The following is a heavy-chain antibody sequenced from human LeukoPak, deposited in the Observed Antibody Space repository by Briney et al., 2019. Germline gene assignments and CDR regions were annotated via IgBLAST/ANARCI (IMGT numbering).Heavy chain of an antibody. V-gene: IGHV1-69*13. CDR1: GGTFSSYA. D-gene: IGHD3-10*01. J-gene: IGHJ5*02. CDR3: ARDLRTMVRGVIIETWFDP. Sequence: GASVKVSCKASGGTFSSYAISWVRQAPGQGLEWMGGIIPIFGTGNYAQKFQGRVTITADESTSTAYMELSSLRSEDTAVYYCARDLRTMVRGVIIETWFDPWGQGTLVTVSS. CDR2: IIPIFGTG.